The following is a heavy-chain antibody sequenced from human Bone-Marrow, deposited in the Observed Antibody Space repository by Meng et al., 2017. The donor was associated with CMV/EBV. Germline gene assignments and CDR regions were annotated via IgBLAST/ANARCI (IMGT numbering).Heavy chain of an antibody. Sequence: ISYYCGWIRQPPGKGLDWIGSIYYSGSTYYNPSLKRRVTISVDTSKIQFSLKLSSVTAADTAVYYCASGGGDYYDFWSGYYSQWFDPWGQGTLVTVSS. V-gene: IGHV4-39*01. CDR3: ASGGGDYYDFWSGYYSQWFDP. J-gene: IGHJ5*02. D-gene: IGHD3-3*01. CDR1: ISYY. CDR2: IYYSGST.